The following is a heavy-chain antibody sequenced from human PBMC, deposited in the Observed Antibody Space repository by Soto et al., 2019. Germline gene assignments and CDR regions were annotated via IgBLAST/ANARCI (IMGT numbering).Heavy chain of an antibody. V-gene: IGHV4-30-2*01. CDR1: GGSISSGGYS. D-gene: IGHD4-17*01. CDR2: IYHSGST. CDR3: ARIGDYGEFDY. Sequence: SETLSLTCAVSGGSISSGGYSWSWIRQPPGKGLEWIGYIYHSGSTNYNPSLKSRVTISVDTSKNQFSLKLSSVTAADTAVYYCARIGDYGEFDYWGQGTLVTVSS. J-gene: IGHJ4*02.